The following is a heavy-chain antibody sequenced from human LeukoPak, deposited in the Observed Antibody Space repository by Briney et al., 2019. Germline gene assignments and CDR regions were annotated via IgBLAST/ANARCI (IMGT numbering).Heavy chain of an antibody. CDR1: GYTLTGYY. CDR3: AAHDYGDYWFGP. V-gene: IGHV1-2*02. CDR2: INPNSGGT. J-gene: IGHJ5*02. Sequence: ASVKVSCKASGYTLTGYYLHWVRQAPGQGLEWMGWINPNSGGTNYAQKFQGRVTTTRDTSISTAYMELSRLRSDDTAVYYCAAHDYGDYWFGPWGQGALVTVSS. D-gene: IGHD4-17*01.